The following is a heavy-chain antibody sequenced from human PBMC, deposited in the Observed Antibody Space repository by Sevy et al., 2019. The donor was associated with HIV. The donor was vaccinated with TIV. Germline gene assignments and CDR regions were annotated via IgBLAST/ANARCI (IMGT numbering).Heavy chain of an antibody. CDR2: ISPIFRTA. V-gene: IGHV1-69*13. Sequence: ASVKVSCKASGGTFSSYAISWVRQAPGQRLEWMGGISPIFRTANYAQKFQGRVTITADESTSTAYMELSSLRSEDTAVYYCARALRFLESSPPGDYYYYGMDVWGQGTTVTVSS. CDR3: ARALRFLESSPPGDYYYYGMDV. D-gene: IGHD3-3*01. CDR1: GGTFSSYA. J-gene: IGHJ6*02.